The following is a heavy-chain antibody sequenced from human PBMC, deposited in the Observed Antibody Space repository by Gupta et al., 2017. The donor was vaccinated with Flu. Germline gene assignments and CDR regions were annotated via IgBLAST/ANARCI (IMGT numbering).Heavy chain of an antibody. CDR1: GFTFRNYE. J-gene: IGHJ6*03. Sequence: GSGFTFRNYELNWVRQAPGKGLEWVSYISRSGNTIYYADSVKGRFIISRDSARNSLYLQMNSLRVEDTAVYYCAREGMDVWGKGTTVNVSS. CDR2: ISRSGNTI. V-gene: IGHV3-48*03. CDR3: AREGMDV.